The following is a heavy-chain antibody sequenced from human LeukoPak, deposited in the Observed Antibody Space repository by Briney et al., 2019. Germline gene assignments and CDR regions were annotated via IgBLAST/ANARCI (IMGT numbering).Heavy chain of an antibody. J-gene: IGHJ5*02. Sequence: PGASVKVSCKASGYTFTSYAMHWVRQAPGQRLEWMGWINAGNGNTKYSQKFQGRVTITRDTSASTAYMELSSLRSEDTAVYYCAREATMVRGVIKGWFDPWGQGTLVTVSS. D-gene: IGHD3-10*01. CDR1: GYTFTSYA. V-gene: IGHV1-3*01. CDR2: INAGNGNT. CDR3: AREATMVRGVIKGWFDP.